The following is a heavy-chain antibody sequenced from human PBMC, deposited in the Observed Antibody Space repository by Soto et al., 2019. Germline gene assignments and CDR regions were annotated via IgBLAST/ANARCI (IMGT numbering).Heavy chain of an antibody. V-gene: IGHV3-21*06. J-gene: IGHJ5*02. D-gene: IGHD6-6*01. CDR1: GFTFSRFT. CDR3: ARDAGGVSSSEGWFDP. Sequence: EVQLVESGGGLVKPGGSLRLSCAASGFTFSRFTMNWVRQAPGKGLECVSAISSNSAYIYYANSVRGRFTISRDNAKISVYLQMNSLRAEDTAVYYCARDAGGVSSSEGWFDPWGQGTLVTVSS. CDR2: ISSNSAYI.